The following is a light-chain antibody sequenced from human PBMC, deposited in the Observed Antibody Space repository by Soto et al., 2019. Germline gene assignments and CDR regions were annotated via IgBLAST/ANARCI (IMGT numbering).Light chain of an antibody. CDR3: CSYAGSSTWV. Sequence: QSALTQPASVSGSPGQSITISCTGTRSDVGSYNVVSWYQQHPGKAPKLIIYEVNERPSGVSNRFSGSKSGYTASLTISGLQAEDEADYYCCSYAGSSTWVFGGGTKVTVL. V-gene: IGLV2-23*02. CDR2: EVN. J-gene: IGLJ3*02. CDR1: RSDVGSYNV.